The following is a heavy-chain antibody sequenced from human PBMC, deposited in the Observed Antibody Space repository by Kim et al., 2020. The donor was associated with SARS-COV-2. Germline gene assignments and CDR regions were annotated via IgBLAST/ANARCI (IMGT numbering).Heavy chain of an antibody. Sequence: ASVKVSCKASGYTFTSYDINWVRQATGQGLEWMGWMNPNSGNTGYAQKFQGRVTMTRNTSISTAYMELSSLRSEDTAVHYCARGDSSGWYVVGYYYYYGMDVWGQGTTVTVSS. V-gene: IGHV1-8*01. D-gene: IGHD6-19*01. CDR1: GYTFTSYD. CDR3: ARGDSSGWYVVGYYYYYGMDV. J-gene: IGHJ6*02. CDR2: MNPNSGNT.